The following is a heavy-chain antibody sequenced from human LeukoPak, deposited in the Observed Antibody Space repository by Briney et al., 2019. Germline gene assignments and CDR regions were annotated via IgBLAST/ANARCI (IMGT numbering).Heavy chain of an antibody. V-gene: IGHV1-46*01. Sequence: ASVKVSCKASGYTFTSYYMHWVRQAPGQGLEWMGIINPSGGRTSYAQKFQGRVTITADKSTSTVYMQLSSLKSEDTAVYYCARVGDAFGGGRYYFDYWGQGTLVTVSS. J-gene: IGHJ4*02. CDR2: INPSGGRT. CDR1: GYTFTSYY. D-gene: IGHD3-16*01. CDR3: ARVGDAFGGGRYYFDY.